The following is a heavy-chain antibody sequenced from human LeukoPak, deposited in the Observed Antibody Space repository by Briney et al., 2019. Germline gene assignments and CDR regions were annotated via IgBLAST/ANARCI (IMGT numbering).Heavy chain of an antibody. V-gene: IGHV4-4*08. J-gene: IGHJ6*03. CDR2: IYSTGST. D-gene: IGHD3-3*01. Sequence: ETLCLTCTVSGGSISSYYWNWVRQVPGKGLEWVGYIYSTGSTNYNPSLRGRVIISLDTSKNQFSLKLSSVTGADTAVYYCAREVQNDFWSGPNMDVWGKGTTVTVSS. CDR3: AREVQNDFWSGPNMDV. CDR1: GGSISSYY.